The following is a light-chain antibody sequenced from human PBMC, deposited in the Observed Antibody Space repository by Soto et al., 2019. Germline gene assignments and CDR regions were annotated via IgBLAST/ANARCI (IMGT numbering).Light chain of an antibody. V-gene: IGKV3-20*01. CDR3: HQYGSSPQT. Sequence: EIVLTQSPGTLSLSPGERATLSCRASQSVSSSYFAWYQQKPGQAPRLLIYGASSRATGIPDRFNGSGSGTDFTLTISRLDPEDFAVYYCHQYGSSPQTFGQGTKVDI. CDR2: GAS. CDR1: QSVSSSY. J-gene: IGKJ1*01.